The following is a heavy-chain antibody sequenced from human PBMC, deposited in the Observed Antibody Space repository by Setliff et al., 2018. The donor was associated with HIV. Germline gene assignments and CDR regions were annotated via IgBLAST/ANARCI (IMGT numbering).Heavy chain of an antibody. CDR1: ADSIGTNHW. Sequence: SETLSLTCAVSADSIGTNHWWNWVRQPPGKGLEWIGEVSQSGKTNYHPSLKSRITISMEASKTHFSLTLNSVTAADTAVYYCARAVAASATSVVDYWGQGIQVTVSS. CDR3: ARAVAASATSVVDY. J-gene: IGHJ4*02. V-gene: IGHV4-4*02. D-gene: IGHD6-13*01. CDR2: VSQSGKT.